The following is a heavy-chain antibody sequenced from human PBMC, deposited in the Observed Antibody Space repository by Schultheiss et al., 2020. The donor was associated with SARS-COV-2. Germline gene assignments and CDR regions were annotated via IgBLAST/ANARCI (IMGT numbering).Heavy chain of an antibody. CDR1: GYSISSGYY. D-gene: IGHD4-17*01. CDR3: ARDYGAADV. V-gene: IGHV4-38-2*01. Sequence: SQTLSLTCAVSGYSISSGYYWGWIRQPPGKGLEWIGSIYHSGSTYYNPSLKSRVTISVDKSKNQFSLKLSSVTAADTAVYYCARDYGAADVWGQGTTVTVSS. J-gene: IGHJ6*02. CDR2: IYHSGST.